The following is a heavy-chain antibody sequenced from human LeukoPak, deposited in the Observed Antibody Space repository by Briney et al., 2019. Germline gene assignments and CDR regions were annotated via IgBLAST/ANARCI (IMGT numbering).Heavy chain of an antibody. J-gene: IGHJ6*02. V-gene: IGHV3-48*01. D-gene: IGHD3-10*01. CDR3: ARDGSMVRGVITYYYYGMDV. Sequence: GGSLRLSCAASGFTFSSYSMNWVRQAPGKGLEWVAYISSSSTIYYADSVKGRFTISRDNAKNSLYLQMNSLRAEDTAVYYCARDGSMVRGVITYYYYGMDVWGQGTTVTVSS. CDR1: GFTFSSYS. CDR2: ISSSSTI.